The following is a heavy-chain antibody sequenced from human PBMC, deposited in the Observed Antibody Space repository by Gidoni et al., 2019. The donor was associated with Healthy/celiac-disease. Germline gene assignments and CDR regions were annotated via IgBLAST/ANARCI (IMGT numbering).Heavy chain of an antibody. J-gene: IGHJ4*02. CDR3: TTDLKQWSENDY. D-gene: IGHD6-19*01. CDR2: VKSKADGGTR. V-gene: IGHV3-15*01. CDR1: GFTFTNAW. Sequence: EVQLVESGGGLVKPGGSLSLSGVASGFTFTNAWGGWVRQAPGKGLEWVGRVKSKADGGTREYASPVRGRFTVSRDDSKNTLFLQMNSLKTEDTAVYYCTTDLKQWSENDYWGQGTLVTVSS.